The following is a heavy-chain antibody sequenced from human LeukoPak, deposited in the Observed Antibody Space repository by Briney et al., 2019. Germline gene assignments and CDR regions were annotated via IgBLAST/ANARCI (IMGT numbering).Heavy chain of an antibody. CDR1: GGSISIYY. J-gene: IGHJ5*02. V-gene: IGHV4-59*01. CDR3: ARDRELGS. D-gene: IGHD3-16*01. Sequence: PSETLSLTCIVSGGSISIYYWNWIRQPPGKGLEWIGCIYNSGSTDYNPSLKRRVTISADTSKNQFSLKLTSVTAADTAVYYCARDRELGSWGQGILVTVSS. CDR2: IYNSGST.